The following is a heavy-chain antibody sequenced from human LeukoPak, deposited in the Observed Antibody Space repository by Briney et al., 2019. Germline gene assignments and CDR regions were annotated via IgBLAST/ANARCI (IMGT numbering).Heavy chain of an antibody. CDR3: ARDGVCSSTSCYWGENY. CDR2: IIPIFGTA. D-gene: IGHD2-2*01. V-gene: IGHV1-69*13. CDR1: GGTFSSYA. Sequence: GASVTVSCKASGGTFSSYAISWVRQAPGQGLEWMGGIIPIFGTANYAQKFQGRVTITADESTSTAYMELSSLRSEDTAVYYCARDGVCSSTSCYWGENYWGQGTLVTVSS. J-gene: IGHJ4*02.